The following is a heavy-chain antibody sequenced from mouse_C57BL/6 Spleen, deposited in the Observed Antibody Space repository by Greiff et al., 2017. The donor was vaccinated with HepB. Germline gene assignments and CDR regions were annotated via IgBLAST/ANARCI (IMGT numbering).Heavy chain of an antibody. CDR1: GYAFTNYL. Sequence: VQVVESGAELVRPGTSVKVSCKASGYAFTNYLIEWVKQRPGQGLEWIGVINPGSGGTNYNEKFKGKATLTADKSSSTAYMQLSSLTSEDSAVYFCARMSSGYGFAYWGQGTLVTVSA. J-gene: IGHJ3*01. V-gene: IGHV1-54*01. CDR2: INPGSGGT. CDR3: ARMSSGYGFAY. D-gene: IGHD3-2*02.